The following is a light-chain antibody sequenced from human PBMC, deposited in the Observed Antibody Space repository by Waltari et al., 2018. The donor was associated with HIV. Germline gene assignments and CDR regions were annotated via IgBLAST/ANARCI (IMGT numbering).Light chain of an antibody. CDR2: GAS. CDR3: QQYGSSPPVT. J-gene: IGKJ5*01. CDR1: QSVSSSY. V-gene: IGKV3-20*01. Sequence: EIVLTQSPGTLSLSPGERATLSCRASQSVSSSYLAWYQKKPGHAPRLLSYGASSRATGIPDRFSGSGSGTDFTLTISRLEPEDFAVYYCQQYGSSPPVTFGQGTRLEIK.